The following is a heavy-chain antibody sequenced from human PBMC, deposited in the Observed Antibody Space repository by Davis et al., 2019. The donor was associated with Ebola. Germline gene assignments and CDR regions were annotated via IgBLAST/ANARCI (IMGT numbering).Heavy chain of an antibody. CDR3: ARRESYYDFWSSYYF. CDR2: IIPTFGTA. D-gene: IGHD3-3*01. CDR1: GGTFSSYA. Sequence: SAKVSCKASGGTFSSYAISWVRQAPGQGLEWMGGIIPTFGTANYAQKFQGRVTITADESTSTAYMELSSLRSEDTAVYYCARRESYYDFWSSYYFWGQGTLVTVSS. J-gene: IGHJ4*02. V-gene: IGHV1-69*13.